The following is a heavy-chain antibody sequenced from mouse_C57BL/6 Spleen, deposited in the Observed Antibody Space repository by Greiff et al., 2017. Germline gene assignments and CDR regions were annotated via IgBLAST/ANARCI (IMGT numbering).Heavy chain of an antibody. D-gene: IGHD1-1*01. CDR2: IDPSDSYT. V-gene: IGHV1-50*01. CDR3: ARGVEDSSYRASYAMDY. J-gene: IGHJ4*01. CDR1: GYTFTSYW. Sequence: QVQLQQPGAELVKPGASVKLSCKASGYTFTSYWMQWVKQRPGQGLEWIGEIDPSDSYTNYNQKFKGKATLTVDTSSSTAYMQLSSLTSEDSAVYYCARGVEDSSYRASYAMDYWGQGTSVTVSS.